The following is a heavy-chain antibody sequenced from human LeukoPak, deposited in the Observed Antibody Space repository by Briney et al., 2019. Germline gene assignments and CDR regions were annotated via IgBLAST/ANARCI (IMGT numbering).Heavy chain of an antibody. CDR3: ARDEGGYCGGDCSGPFDY. V-gene: IGHV4-4*07. J-gene: IGHJ4*02. D-gene: IGHD2-21*02. CDR1: GGSFSGYY. Sequence: SETLSLTCAVYGGSFSGYYWSWIRQPAGKGLEWIGRIYTSGSTNYNPSLKSRVTMSVDTSKNQFSLKLSSVTAADTAVYYCARDEGGYCGGDCSGPFDYWGQGTLVTVSS. CDR2: IYTSGST.